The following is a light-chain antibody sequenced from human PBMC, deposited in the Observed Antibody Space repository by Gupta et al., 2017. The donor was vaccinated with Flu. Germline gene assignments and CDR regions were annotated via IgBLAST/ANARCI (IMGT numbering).Light chain of an antibody. Sequence: TNSDVGSYNLVSWYQQHPGKAPKLMIYEVIKRPSGVSHRFSGSKSGNTASLTISGLQAEDEADYYCCSYAISRTCVFGGGTKLTVL. CDR2: EVI. V-gene: IGLV2-23*02. CDR3: CSYAISRTCV. J-gene: IGLJ3*02. CDR1: NSDVGSYNL.